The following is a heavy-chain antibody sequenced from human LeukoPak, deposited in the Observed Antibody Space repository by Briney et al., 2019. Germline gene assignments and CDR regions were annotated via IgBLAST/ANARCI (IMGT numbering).Heavy chain of an antibody. CDR1: GFTFRSYA. J-gene: IGHJ4*02. D-gene: IGHD6-19*01. CDR2: ISSSSTNT. V-gene: IGHV3-23*01. Sequence: GGSLTLSYPASGFTFRSYAMSWVRQAPGKRLDWVSAISSSSTNTYYPDSVKAPFTISRDNSKNTLYLQMNSLKAEDTAVYYCAKPSSGYGSFDSWGQGTLVTVSS. CDR3: AKPSSGYGSFDS.